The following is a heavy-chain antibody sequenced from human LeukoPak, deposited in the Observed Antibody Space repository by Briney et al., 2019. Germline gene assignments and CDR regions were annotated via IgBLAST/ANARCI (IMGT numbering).Heavy chain of an antibody. CDR1: GYSISSGYF. V-gene: IGHV4-61*01. J-gene: IGHJ3*02. D-gene: IGHD3-3*01. Sequence: SETLSLTCTVSGYSISSGYFWGWIRQPPGKGLEWIGYIYYSGSTNYNPSLKSRVTISVDTSKNQFSLKLSSVTAADTAVYYCARALTYYDFWSGYRWSHGVAFDIWGQGTMVTVSS. CDR3: ARALTYYDFWSGYRWSHGVAFDI. CDR2: IYYSGST.